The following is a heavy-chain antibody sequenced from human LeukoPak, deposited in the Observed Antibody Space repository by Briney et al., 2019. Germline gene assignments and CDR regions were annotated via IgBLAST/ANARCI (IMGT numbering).Heavy chain of an antibody. Sequence: GGFLRLSCAASGFTFSSYAMSWVRQAPGKGLKWVSTINDNGDGTYYADSVKGRFTISRDNSYNTVSLQMNSLRDEDTGVYYCAKESTPDDSSSPAAYFDYWGQGTLVTVSS. CDR2: INDNGDGT. CDR3: AKESTPDDSSSPAAYFDY. J-gene: IGHJ4*02. CDR1: GFTFSSYA. V-gene: IGHV3-23*01. D-gene: IGHD6-13*01.